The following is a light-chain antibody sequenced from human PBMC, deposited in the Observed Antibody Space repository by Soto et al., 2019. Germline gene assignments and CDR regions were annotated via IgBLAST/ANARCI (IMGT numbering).Light chain of an antibody. Sequence: EIVLTQSPATLSLSPGERATLSCRASQSVSSYLAWYQQKPGQAPRLSIYDASNRATGIPARSSGGGSGTDFTLTISSLEPEDFAVYYCQQRFNWPRFTFGQGTKLEIK. CDR2: DAS. J-gene: IGKJ2*01. CDR3: QQRFNWPRFT. V-gene: IGKV3-11*01. CDR1: QSVSSY.